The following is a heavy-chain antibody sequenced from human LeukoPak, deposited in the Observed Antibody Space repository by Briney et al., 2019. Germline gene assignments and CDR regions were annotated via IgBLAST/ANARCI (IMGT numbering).Heavy chain of an antibody. CDR1: GGSISSSSSY. D-gene: IGHD2-15*01. Sequence: SETLSLTCTVSGGSISSSSSYWGWIRQPPGKGLEWIGSIYYSGSTSYNPSLKSRVTISVDTSKNQFSLKLSSVTAADTAVYYCARHESIIVVVAARGFDYWGQGILVTASS. CDR2: IYYSGST. CDR3: ARHESIIVVVAARGFDY. J-gene: IGHJ4*02. V-gene: IGHV4-39*01.